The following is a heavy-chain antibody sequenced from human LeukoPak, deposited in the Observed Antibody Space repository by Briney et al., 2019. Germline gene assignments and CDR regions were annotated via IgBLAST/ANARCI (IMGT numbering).Heavy chain of an antibody. D-gene: IGHD4-17*01. CDR2: IKQDGSEK. CDR1: GFTFSSYW. Sequence: PGGSLRLSCAASGFTFSSYWMSWVRQAPGKGLEWVANIKQDGSEKYYVDSVKGRFTISRDNAKNSLYLQMNSLRAEDTAVYYCARGWYGDYGHDALDIWGQGTMVTVSS. J-gene: IGHJ3*02. V-gene: IGHV3-7*03. CDR3: ARGWYGDYGHDALDI.